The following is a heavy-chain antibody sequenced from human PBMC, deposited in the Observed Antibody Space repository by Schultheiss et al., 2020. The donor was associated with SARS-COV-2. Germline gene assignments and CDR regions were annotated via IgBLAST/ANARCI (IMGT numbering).Heavy chain of an antibody. J-gene: IGHJ5*02. CDR2: IYHSGTT. D-gene: IGHD4-17*01. V-gene: IGHV4-39*07. Sequence: GSLRLSCTVSGGSISSSSYYWGWIRQPPGKGLEWIGEIYHSGTTNYSPSLKSRVTISVDKSKNQFSLNLSSVTAADTAVYYCARGSGDYGGWLDPWGQGTLVTVSS. CDR3: ARGSGDYGGWLDP. CDR1: GGSISSSSYY.